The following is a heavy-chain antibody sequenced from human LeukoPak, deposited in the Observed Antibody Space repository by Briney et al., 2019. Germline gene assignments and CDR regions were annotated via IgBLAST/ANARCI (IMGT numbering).Heavy chain of an antibody. V-gene: IGHV3-48*01. Sequence: GGSLRLSCAASGFTFSSYSMNWVRQAPGKGLEWVSYISSSSSSTIYYADSVKGRFTISRDNAKNSLYLQMKSLRAEDTAVYYCARDGVRRNWFDPWGQGTLVTVSS. CDR3: ARDGVRRNWFDP. D-gene: IGHD1-1*01. CDR1: GFTFSSYS. CDR2: ISSSSSSTI. J-gene: IGHJ5*02.